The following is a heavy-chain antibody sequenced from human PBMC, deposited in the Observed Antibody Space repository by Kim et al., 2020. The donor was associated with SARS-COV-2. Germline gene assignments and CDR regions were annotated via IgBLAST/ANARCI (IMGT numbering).Heavy chain of an antibody. V-gene: IGHV3-48*03. J-gene: IGHJ4*02. Sequence: DSVKGRFTISRDNAKNSLYLQMNSLRAEDTAVYYCARDAVTIFGGSDLIDYWGQGTLVTVSS. D-gene: IGHD3-3*01. CDR3: ARDAVTIFGGSDLIDY.